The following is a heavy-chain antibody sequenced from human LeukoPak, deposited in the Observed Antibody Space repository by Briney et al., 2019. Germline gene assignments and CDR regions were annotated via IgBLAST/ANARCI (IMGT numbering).Heavy chain of an antibody. CDR2: INPNSGGT. J-gene: IGHJ5*02. CDR3: ARGSGKQWLVP. D-gene: IGHD6-19*01. V-gene: IGHV1-2*02. Sequence: GASVKVSCKASGYTFSRYGISWVRQAPGQGLEWMGWINPNSGGTNYAQKFQGRVTMTRDTSISTAYMELSRLRSDDTAVYYCARGSGKQWLVPWGQGTLVTVSS. CDR1: GYTFSRYG.